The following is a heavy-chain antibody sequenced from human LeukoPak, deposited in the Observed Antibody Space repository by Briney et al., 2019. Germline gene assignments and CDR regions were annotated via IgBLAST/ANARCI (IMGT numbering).Heavy chain of an antibody. D-gene: IGHD4-23*01. J-gene: IGHJ5*02. CDR1: GGSFSGYY. CDR2: INHSGST. V-gene: IGHV4-34*01. Sequence: PSETLSLTCAGYGGSFSGYYWSWIRQPPGKGLEWIGEINHSGSTNYNPSLKSRVTISVDTSKNQFSLKLSSVTAADTAVYYCARYYYGGNSPWGQGTLVTVSS. CDR3: ARYYYGGNSP.